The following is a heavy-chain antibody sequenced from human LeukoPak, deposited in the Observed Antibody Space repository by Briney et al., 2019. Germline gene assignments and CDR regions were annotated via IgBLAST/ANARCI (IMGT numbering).Heavy chain of an antibody. D-gene: IGHD4-11*01. V-gene: IGHV3-48*02. CDR1: GFTFRSYS. Sequence: PGGSLRLSCAASGFTFRSYSMHWVRQAPGKGLEWVSYISSTSSTIYYADSVRGRFTISRDNAKNSLYLQMNSLRDEDTAVYYCARDQRKNYYSNSEYYFDYWGQGTLVTVSS. J-gene: IGHJ4*02. CDR2: ISSTSSTI. CDR3: ARDQRKNYYSNSEYYFDY.